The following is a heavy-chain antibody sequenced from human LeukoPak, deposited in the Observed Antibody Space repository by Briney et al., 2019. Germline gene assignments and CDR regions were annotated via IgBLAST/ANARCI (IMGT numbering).Heavy chain of an antibody. CDR3: ARGRGDCSSGVCYTAYFYYGMDV. CDR1: GGTFSSYA. V-gene: IGHV1-69*13. Sequence: SVKVSCKASGGTFSSYAISWVRQAPGQGLEWMGGIIPIFGTANYAQKFQGRVTITADESTSTAYMEMSSLRSEDTAVYYCARGRGDCSSGVCYTAYFYYGMDVWGQGTTVTVSS. D-gene: IGHD2-8*01. J-gene: IGHJ6*02. CDR2: IIPIFGTA.